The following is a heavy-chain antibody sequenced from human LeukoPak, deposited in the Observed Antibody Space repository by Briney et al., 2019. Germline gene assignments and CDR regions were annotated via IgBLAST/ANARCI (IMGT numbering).Heavy chain of an antibody. CDR3: ARGYGSGSYYYDY. V-gene: IGHV3-20*04. Sequence: GGSLRLSCAASGFTFSSSNLNWVRQAPGKGLEWVSGINWNGGSTGYADSVKGRFTISRDNAKNSLYLQMNSLRAEDTALYYCARGYGSGSYYYDYWGQGTLVTVSS. CDR2: INWNGGST. D-gene: IGHD3-10*01. J-gene: IGHJ4*02. CDR1: GFTFSSSN.